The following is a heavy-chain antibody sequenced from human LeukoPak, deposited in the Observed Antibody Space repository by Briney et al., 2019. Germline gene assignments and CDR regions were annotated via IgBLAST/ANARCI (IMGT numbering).Heavy chain of an antibody. CDR3: ARSFMVRAKKGNWFDP. CDR2: MNPNSGNT. Sequence: ASVKVSCKASGFTFTSNYINWVRQATGQGLEWMGWMNPNSGNTGYAQKFQGRVTMTRNTSISTAYMELSSLRSEDTAVYYCARSFMVRAKKGNWFDPWGQGTLVTVSS. J-gene: IGHJ5*02. CDR1: GFTFTSNY. D-gene: IGHD3-10*01. V-gene: IGHV1-8*01.